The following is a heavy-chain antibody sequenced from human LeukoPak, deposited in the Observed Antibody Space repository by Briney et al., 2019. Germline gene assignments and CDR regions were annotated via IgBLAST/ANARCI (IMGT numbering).Heavy chain of an antibody. J-gene: IGHJ3*02. D-gene: IGHD3-22*01. Sequence: ASQTLSLTCTVSGGSISSGGYYWSWIRQHPGKGLEWIGYIYYSGSTYYNPSLKSRVTISVDTSKNQFSLKLSSVTAADTAVYYCARDSPYYYGSSGYYIHAFDIWGQGTMVTVSS. V-gene: IGHV4-31*03. CDR3: ARDSPYYYGSSGYYIHAFDI. CDR2: IYYSGST. CDR1: GGSISSGGYY.